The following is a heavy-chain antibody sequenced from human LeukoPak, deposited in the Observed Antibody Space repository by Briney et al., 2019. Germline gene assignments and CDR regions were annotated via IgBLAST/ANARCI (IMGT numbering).Heavy chain of an antibody. Sequence: SETLSLTCTVSGGSISSSSYYWGWIRQPPGKGLEWIGSIYYSGSTCYNPSLKSRVTISVDTSKNQFSLKLSSVTAADTAVYYCARDMAREGWFDPWGQGTLVTVSS. CDR3: ARDMAREGWFDP. CDR1: GGSISSSSYY. CDR2: IYYSGST. V-gene: IGHV4-39*07. D-gene: IGHD3-10*01. J-gene: IGHJ5*02.